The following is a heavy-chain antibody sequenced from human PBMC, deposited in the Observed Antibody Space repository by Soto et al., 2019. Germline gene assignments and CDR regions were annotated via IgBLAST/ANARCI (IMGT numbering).Heavy chain of an antibody. J-gene: IGHJ4*02. V-gene: IGHV4-30-4*01. CDR2: IYYSGST. Sequence: SETLSLTCTVSGGSISSGDYYWSWIRQPPGKGLEWIGYIYYSGSTYYNPSLKSRVTISVDTSKNQFSLKLSSVTAADTAVYYCARTIYYGTYYLDYWGQGTLVTVSS. CDR3: ARTIYYGTYYLDY. CDR1: GGSISSGDYY. D-gene: IGHD3-10*01.